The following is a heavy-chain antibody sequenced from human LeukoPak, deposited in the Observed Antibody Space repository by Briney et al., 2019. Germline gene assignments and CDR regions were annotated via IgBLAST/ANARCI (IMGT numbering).Heavy chain of an antibody. V-gene: IGHV1-46*01. J-gene: IGHJ4*02. D-gene: IGHD1-14*01. CDR2: INPSGGDT. CDR1: GYTFTSYY. CDR3: AREVMDNLRFDY. Sequence: PVASVKVSCKASGYTFTSYYMHWVRQAPGQGLEWMGIINPSGGDTSYAQKFQGRLTMTRDTSTNTVYMELTILRSEDTAVYYCAREVMDNLRFDYWGQGTLVTVSS.